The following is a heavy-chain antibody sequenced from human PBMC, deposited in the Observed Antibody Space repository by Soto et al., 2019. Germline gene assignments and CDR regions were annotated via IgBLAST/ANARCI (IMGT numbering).Heavy chain of an antibody. CDR1: GYTFTGYY. V-gene: IGHV1-2*04. Sequence: ASVKVSCKASGYTFTGYYMHWVRQAPGQGLEWMGWINPNSGDTNYAQKFQGWVTMTRDTSISSAYMELSRLKSDDTAVYYCARASSAWYSRLDYWGQGTLVTVSS. D-gene: IGHD6-19*01. CDR3: ARASSAWYSRLDY. CDR2: INPNSGDT. J-gene: IGHJ4*02.